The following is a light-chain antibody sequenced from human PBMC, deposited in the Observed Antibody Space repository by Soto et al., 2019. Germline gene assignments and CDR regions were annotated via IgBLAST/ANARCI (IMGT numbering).Light chain of an antibody. Sequence: DIQMTQSPSSLSASVGDRVTITCRASQSISSYLNWYQQKPGKAPKLLIYAAFILQSGVPSRFGGSGAETDFTLTVSSLQPEDFATYFCQQSYNMPFTFGPGTKVDI. J-gene: IGKJ3*01. CDR3: QQSYNMPFT. V-gene: IGKV1-39*01. CDR1: QSISSY. CDR2: AAF.